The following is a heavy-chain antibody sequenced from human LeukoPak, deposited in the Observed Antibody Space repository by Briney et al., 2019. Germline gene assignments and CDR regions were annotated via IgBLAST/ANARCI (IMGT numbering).Heavy chain of an antibody. CDR1: GFTFSSCG. V-gene: IGHV3-30*02. D-gene: IGHD4-11*01. Sequence: GGSLRLSCAASGFTFSSCGMHWVRQAPGKGLEWVAVIWYGGSNKYYADSVKGRFTISRDNSKNTLYLQMNSLRAEDTAVYYCAKEDYSSSFDYWGQGTLVTVSS. CDR3: AKEDYSSSFDY. J-gene: IGHJ4*02. CDR2: IWYGGSNK.